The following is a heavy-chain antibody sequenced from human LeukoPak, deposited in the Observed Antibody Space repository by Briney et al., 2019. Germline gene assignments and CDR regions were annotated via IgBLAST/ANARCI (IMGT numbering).Heavy chain of an antibody. V-gene: IGHV6-1*01. D-gene: IGHD1-26*01. CDR1: GDSVSRNSAG. CDR3: VRDNEGAVDY. J-gene: IGHJ4*02. Sequence: SQTLSLTCAISGDSVSRNSAGWDWIRQSPSRGLEWLGRTYYRPKWYKDYAVSVKSRITINPDTSKNQFSLQLNSVTPEDTAVYYCVRDNEGAVDYWGQGTLVTVSS. CDR2: TYYRPKWYK.